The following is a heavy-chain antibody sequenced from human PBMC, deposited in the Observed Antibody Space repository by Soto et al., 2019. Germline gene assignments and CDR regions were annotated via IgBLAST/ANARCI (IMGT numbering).Heavy chain of an antibody. J-gene: IGHJ6*02. CDR1: GFTFSTYA. D-gene: IGHD3-10*01. CDR3: AREHYYGSGSYYNYYYYGMDV. V-gene: IGHV3-23*01. Sequence: GGSLRLSCAVSGFTFSTYAMSWVRQAPGKGLEWVSAISRSGGNTYYADSVKGRFTISRDNSKNTLYLQMNSLRAEDTAVYYCAREHYYGSGSYYNYYYYGMDVWGQGTTVTVSS. CDR2: ISRSGGNT.